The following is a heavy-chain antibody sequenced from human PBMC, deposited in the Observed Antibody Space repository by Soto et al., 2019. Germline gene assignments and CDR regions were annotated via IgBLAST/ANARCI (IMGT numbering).Heavy chain of an antibody. CDR1: GGSISSSSYY. Sequence: SETLSLTCTVSGGSISSSSYYWGWIRQPPGKGLEWIGSIYYSGSTYYNPSLKSRVTISVDTSKNQFSLKLSSVTAADTAVYYCARHPPTYGDYVNWYFDLWGRGTLVTVSS. CDR2: IYYSGST. D-gene: IGHD4-17*01. CDR3: ARHPPTYGDYVNWYFDL. V-gene: IGHV4-39*01. J-gene: IGHJ2*01.